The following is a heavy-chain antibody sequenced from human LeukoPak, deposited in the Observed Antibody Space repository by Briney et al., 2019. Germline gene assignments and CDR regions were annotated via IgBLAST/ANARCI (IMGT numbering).Heavy chain of an antibody. V-gene: IGHV1-69*04. D-gene: IGHD3-10*01. CDR2: TIPILGIA. J-gene: IGHJ5*02. CDR1: GGTFSSYA. Sequence: GASVKVSCKASGGTFSSYAISWVRQAPGQGLEWMGRTIPILGIANYAQKFQGRVTITADKSTSTAYMELSSLRSEDTAVYYCARDHIGLRGVIILPENWFDPWGQGTLVTVSS. CDR3: ARDHIGLRGVIILPENWFDP.